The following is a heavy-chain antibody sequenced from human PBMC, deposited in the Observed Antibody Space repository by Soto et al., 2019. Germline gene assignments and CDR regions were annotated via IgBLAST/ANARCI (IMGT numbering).Heavy chain of an antibody. Sequence: QVQLVESGGGVVQPGKSLRLSCAATGFIFRSYGVHWVRQAPGKGLEWVAVISHDGTNAYYADAVNGRFTISRDNAKNTVYLQMNSLRAEDMAVYYCAKQGIEVAGTDYFDYWGQGALVTVAS. CDR3: AKQGIEVAGTDYFDY. CDR2: ISHDGTNA. V-gene: IGHV3-30*18. J-gene: IGHJ4*02. D-gene: IGHD6-19*01. CDR1: GFIFRSYG.